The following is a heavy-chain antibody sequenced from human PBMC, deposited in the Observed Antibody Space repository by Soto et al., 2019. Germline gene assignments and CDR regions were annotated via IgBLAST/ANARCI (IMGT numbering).Heavy chain of an antibody. CDR3: ARAETALIRGAPGFDY. D-gene: IGHD3-10*01. CDR2: ISYDGSNK. Sequence: GGSLRLSCAASGFTFSSYAMHWVRQAPGKGLEWVAVISYDGSNKYYADSVKGRFTISRDNSKNTLYLQMNSLRAEDTAVYYCARAETALIRGAPGFDYWGQGTLVTVS. V-gene: IGHV3-30-3*01. J-gene: IGHJ4*02. CDR1: GFTFSSYA.